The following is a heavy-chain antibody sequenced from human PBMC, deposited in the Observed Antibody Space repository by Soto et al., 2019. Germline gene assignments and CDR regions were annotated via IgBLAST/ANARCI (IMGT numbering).Heavy chain of an antibody. J-gene: IGHJ4*02. Sequence: PSETLSLTCTVPGGSISSGGSSWSWIRQPPGKGLEWIGYIYHSGSTYYNPSLKSRVTISVDRSKNQFSLKLSSVTAADTAVYYCARGVTDYYGSGSYLPWFDYWGQGTLVTVSS. CDR3: ARGVTDYYGSGSYLPWFDY. D-gene: IGHD3-10*01. V-gene: IGHV4-30-2*01. CDR2: IYHSGST. CDR1: GGSISSGGSS.